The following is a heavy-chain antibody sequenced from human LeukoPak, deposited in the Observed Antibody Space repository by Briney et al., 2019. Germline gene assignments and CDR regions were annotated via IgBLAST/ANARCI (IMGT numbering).Heavy chain of an antibody. D-gene: IGHD2-21*01. CDR2: VNYRGDG. J-gene: IGHJ4*02. CDR3: ARETSLHIFDS. CDR1: NASFGPYY. Sequence: SETLSLTCDVYNASFGPYYWSWLRQSPGKGLEYIGEVNYRGDGNYNPSLNSRASISIDTSKEQFSLRLTSVTAADTAMYYCARETSLHIFDSWGQGTLVTVSS. V-gene: IGHV4-34*01.